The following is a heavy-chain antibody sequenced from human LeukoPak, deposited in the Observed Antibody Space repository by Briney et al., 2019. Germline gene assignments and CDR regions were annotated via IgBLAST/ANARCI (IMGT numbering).Heavy chain of an antibody. V-gene: IGHV4-38-2*02. Sequence: SETLSLTCTVSGYSINSGYYWGWIRQPPGKGLEWIGSIYHSGTTYYNPSLKSRVTISVDTSKNQFSLKLNSVAAADTAIYYCARADIAVAGTNFDYWGQGTLVTVSS. D-gene: IGHD6-19*01. CDR2: IYHSGTT. CDR1: GYSINSGYY. CDR3: ARADIAVAGTNFDY. J-gene: IGHJ4*02.